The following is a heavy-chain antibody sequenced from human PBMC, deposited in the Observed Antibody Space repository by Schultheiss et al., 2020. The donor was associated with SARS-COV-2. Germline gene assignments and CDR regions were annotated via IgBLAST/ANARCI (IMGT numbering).Heavy chain of an antibody. CDR1: GFTFSDYY. Sequence: GGSLRLSCAASGFTFSDYYMSWIRQAPGKGLVWVSRINSDGSSTSYADSVKGRFTISRDNAKNTLYLQMNSLRAEDTAVYYCARSVLVIGVEYWGQGTLVTVSS. J-gene: IGHJ4*02. CDR2: INSDGSST. CDR3: ARSVLVIGVEY. V-gene: IGHV3-74*01. D-gene: IGHD2-21*01.